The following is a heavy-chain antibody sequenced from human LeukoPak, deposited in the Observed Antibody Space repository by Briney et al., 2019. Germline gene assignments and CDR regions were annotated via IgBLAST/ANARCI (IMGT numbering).Heavy chain of an antibody. V-gene: IGHV4-59*01. CDR3: ARESSTGYDEGY. CDR2: IYYSGST. J-gene: IGHJ4*02. CDR1: GGSISGYY. D-gene: IGHD1-1*01. Sequence: SETLSLTCTVSGGSISGYYWSWIRQPPGKGLEWIGYIYYSGSTNYNPSLKSRVTISVDTSKNQFSLKVSSVTAADTAVYYCARESSTGYDEGYGGQGTLVTVSS.